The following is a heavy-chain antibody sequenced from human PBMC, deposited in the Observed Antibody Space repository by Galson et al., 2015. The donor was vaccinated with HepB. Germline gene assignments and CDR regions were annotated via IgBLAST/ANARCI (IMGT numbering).Heavy chain of an antibody. CDR2: TTTSGTT. D-gene: IGHD3-10*01. V-gene: IGHV4-4*07. J-gene: IGHJ4*02. CDR1: GGSFRTYF. Sequence: SETLSLTCTVSGGSFRTYFWSWLRQPAGKGLEWIGRTTTSGTTNYNPSLKSRVTMSLDTSKNQFSLKLTSVTAADTAVYYCTRDWSRGASGDCFDYWGQGTLVTVSS. CDR3: TRDWSRGASGDCFDY.